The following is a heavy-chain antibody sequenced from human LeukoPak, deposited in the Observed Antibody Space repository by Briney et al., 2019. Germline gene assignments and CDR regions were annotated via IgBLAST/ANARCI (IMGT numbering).Heavy chain of an antibody. D-gene: IGHD3-22*01. CDR3: ARDPRDYDSSGHY. V-gene: IGHV3-21*01. CDR1: GFTFSSYS. Sequence: KPGGSLRLSCAASGFTFSSYSMSWVRQATGKGLEWVSSISSSSTYIYYADSVKGRFTISRDNAKNSLYLQMNSLRAEGTAVFYCARDPRDYDSSGHYWGQGTLVTVSS. CDR2: ISSSSTYI. J-gene: IGHJ4*02.